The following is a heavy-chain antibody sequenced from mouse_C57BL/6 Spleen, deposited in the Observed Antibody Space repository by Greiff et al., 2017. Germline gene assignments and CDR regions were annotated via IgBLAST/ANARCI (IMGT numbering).Heavy chain of an antibody. J-gene: IGHJ4*01. CDR3: VRQLYGDAMDY. CDR1: GFSFNPYA. V-gene: IGHV10-1*01. Sequence: DVQLVESGGGLVQPKGSLKLSCAASGFSFNPYAMNWVRQAPGKGLEWVARIRSKSNNYATYYADSVKDRFTISRDDSESMLYLQMNNLKTEDTAMYYCVRQLYGDAMDYWGQGTSVTVSS. CDR2: IRSKSNNYAT. D-gene: IGHD1-1*02.